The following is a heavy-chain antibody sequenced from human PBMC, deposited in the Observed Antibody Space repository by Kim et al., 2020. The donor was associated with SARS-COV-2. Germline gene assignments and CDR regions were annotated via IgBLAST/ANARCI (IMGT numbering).Heavy chain of an antibody. CDR2: VYYTANT. J-gene: IGHJ4*02. CDR1: GGSISSSSYY. CDR3: ARHFRGTSIRFLGLFQFDY. V-gene: IGHV4-39*01. Sequence: SETLSLTCTVSGGSISSSSYYWSCIRQPPGKGLEWVGSVYYTANTYYTPSLKSPVAISADASQNHFSLKLNSVTAADTAVYYCARHFRGTSIRFLGLFQFDYWGQGTLVTVSS. D-gene: IGHD3-3*01.